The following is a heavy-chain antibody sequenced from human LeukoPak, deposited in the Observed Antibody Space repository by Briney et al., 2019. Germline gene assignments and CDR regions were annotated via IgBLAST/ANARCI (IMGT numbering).Heavy chain of an antibody. D-gene: IGHD3-9*01. CDR2: IYPGDSDT. CDR3: ARQTYYDILTGYWNDAFDI. J-gene: IGHJ3*02. Sequence: GESLKISCKGSGYSFTSYWIGWVRQMPGKGLEWMGIIYPGDSDTRYSPSFQGQVTISADKSISTAYLQWSSLKASDTAMYYCARQTYYDILTGYWNDAFDIWGQGTKVTVSS. V-gene: IGHV5-51*01. CDR1: GYSFTSYW.